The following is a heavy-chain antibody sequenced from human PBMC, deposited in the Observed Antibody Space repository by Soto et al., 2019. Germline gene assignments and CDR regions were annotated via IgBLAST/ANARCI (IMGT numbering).Heavy chain of an antibody. CDR2: INQGGSNT. J-gene: IGHJ4*02. CDR3: AKRSGSSYCFDF. D-gene: IGHD1-26*01. CDR1: GFTFNNFA. V-gene: IGHV3-23*01. Sequence: PGGSPRLSCAASGFTFNNFAMSWVRQAPGKGLEWVSTINQGGSNTYYADSVKGRFTISRDNSRNMLYLQMNSLRAEDTAVYFCAKRSGSSYCFDFWGQGT.